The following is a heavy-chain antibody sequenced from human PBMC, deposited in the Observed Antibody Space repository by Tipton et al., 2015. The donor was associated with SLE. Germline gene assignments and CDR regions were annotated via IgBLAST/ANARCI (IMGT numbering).Heavy chain of an antibody. J-gene: IGHJ4*02. V-gene: IGHV4-59*01. CDR3: ARGEVAVAGPDY. Sequence: TLSLTCTVSGGSISSYYWSWIRQPPGKGLEWIGYIYYSGSTNYNPSLKSRVTISVDTSENQFSLKLSSVTAADTAVYYCARGEVAVAGPDYWGQGTLVTVSS. D-gene: IGHD6-19*01. CDR1: GGSISSYY. CDR2: IYYSGST.